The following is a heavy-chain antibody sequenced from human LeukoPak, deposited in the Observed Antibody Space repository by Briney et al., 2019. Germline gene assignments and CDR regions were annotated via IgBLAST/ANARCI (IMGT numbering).Heavy chain of an antibody. CDR3: AREQSYSEEIVVVNTPFDY. CDR2: ISSSGTYI. J-gene: IGHJ4*02. Sequence: PGGSLRLSCAASGFTFSSYGMNWVRQAPGKGLEWVSSISSSGTYIYFADSVKGRFTISRDNAKNSLYLQMNSLRAEDTALYYCAREQSYSEEIVVVNTPFDYWGQGTLVTVSS. CDR1: GFTFSSYG. D-gene: IGHD2-21*01. V-gene: IGHV3-21*01.